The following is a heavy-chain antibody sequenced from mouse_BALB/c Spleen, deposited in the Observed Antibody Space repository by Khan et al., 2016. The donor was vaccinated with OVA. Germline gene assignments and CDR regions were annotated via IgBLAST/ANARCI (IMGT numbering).Heavy chain of an antibody. V-gene: IGHV1-54*01. Sequence: QVRLQQSGTELVRPGTSVKVSCKASGYAFTNYLIEWVKQRPGQGLEWVGVMSTGSGGTNYNEKFEGKATLTADNSSSTVYMHLSSLTSDDSAVYVCASGFDDGYMGWFAYWGQGTLVTVSA. J-gene: IGHJ3*01. CDR1: GYAFTNYL. CDR2: MSTGSGGT. CDR3: ASGFDDGYMGWFAY. D-gene: IGHD2-3*01.